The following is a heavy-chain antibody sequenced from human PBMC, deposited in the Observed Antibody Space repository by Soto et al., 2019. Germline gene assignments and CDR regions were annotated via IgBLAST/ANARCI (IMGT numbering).Heavy chain of an antibody. V-gene: IGHV1-69*02. CDR2: IIPILGIA. Sequence: QVQLVQSGAEVKKPGSSVKVSCKASGGTFRSYTISWVRQAPGQGLEWMGRIIPILGIANYAQKFQGRVTITADKSTSTADMELSSQRSEDTAVYYCARGHTRKTTVTTYDYWGQGTLVTVSS. J-gene: IGHJ4*02. D-gene: IGHD4-17*01. CDR1: GGTFRSYT. CDR3: ARGHTRKTTVTTYDY.